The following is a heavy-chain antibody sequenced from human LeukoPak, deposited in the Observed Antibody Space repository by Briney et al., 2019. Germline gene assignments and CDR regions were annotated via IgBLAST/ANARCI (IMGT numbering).Heavy chain of an antibody. CDR1: GFTLSSYA. V-gene: IGHV3-23*01. D-gene: IGHD1-26*01. J-gene: IGHJ4*02. CDR3: AERLVGAAIPNFDS. CDR2: ISGSGAST. Sequence: GGSLRLSCAVSGFTLSSYAMTWVRQAPGRGLEWVSTISGSGASTYYADSVKGRFTISRDNSKNTLYLQMNSLRAEDTAVYYCAERLVGAAIPNFDSWGQGTLVTVSS.